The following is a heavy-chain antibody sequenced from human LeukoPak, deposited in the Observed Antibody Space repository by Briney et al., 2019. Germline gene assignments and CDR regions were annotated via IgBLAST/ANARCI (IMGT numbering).Heavy chain of an antibody. Sequence: PGGSLRLSCAASGFTFSDAWMIWIRQAQRKGLEWVGRIKPKTEGGTTDYAAPVKGRFTISRDDSNSTLFLQMNGLKTEDTAVYYCATQGLLDAFDVWGQGTMVIVSS. CDR1: GFTFSDAW. J-gene: IGHJ3*01. D-gene: IGHD3-22*01. CDR3: ATQGLLDAFDV. CDR2: IKPKTEGGTT. V-gene: IGHV3-15*01.